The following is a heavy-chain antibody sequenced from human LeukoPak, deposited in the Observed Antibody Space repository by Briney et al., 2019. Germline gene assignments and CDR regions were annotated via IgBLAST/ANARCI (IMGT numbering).Heavy chain of an antibody. J-gene: IGHJ4*02. CDR1: GYTFTSYG. Sequence: ASVKVSCKASGYTFTSYGISWVRQAPGQGLEWMGWISAYNGNTNYAQKLQGRVTMTTDTSTSTAYMELRSLRSDDAAVYYCARVRVHYDSSGSTFDYWGQGTLVTVSS. D-gene: IGHD3-22*01. V-gene: IGHV1-18*01. CDR3: ARVRVHYDSSGSTFDY. CDR2: ISAYNGNT.